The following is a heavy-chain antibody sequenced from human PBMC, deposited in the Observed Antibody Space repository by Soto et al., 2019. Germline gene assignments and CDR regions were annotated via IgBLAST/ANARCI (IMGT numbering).Heavy chain of an antibody. CDR3: ARSLYSSPSIYYYGIDV. Sequence: SVKVSCKASGGTFSSYAISWVRQAPGQGLEWMGGIIPIFGTANYAQKFQGRVTITADESTSTAYMELSSLRSEDTAVYYCARSLYSSPSIYYYGIDVRAQRTTVTGSS. D-gene: IGHD6-13*01. V-gene: IGHV1-69*13. CDR1: GGTFSSYA. CDR2: IIPIFGTA. J-gene: IGHJ6*02.